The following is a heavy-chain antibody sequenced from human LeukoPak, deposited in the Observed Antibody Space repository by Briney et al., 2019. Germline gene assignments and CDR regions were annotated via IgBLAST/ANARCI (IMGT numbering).Heavy chain of an antibody. CDR3: ARGSGTTHRPSDY. J-gene: IGHJ4*02. D-gene: IGHD3-10*01. CDR2: IYYSGST. V-gene: IGHV4-59*13. CDR1: GGSIISYY. Sequence: SETLSLTCTVSGGSIISYYWSWIRQPPGKGLEYIGYIYYSGSTNYNPSLKSRVTISVDTSKNQFSLNLRSVTAADTAVYYCARGSGTTHRPSDYWGQGILVTVSS.